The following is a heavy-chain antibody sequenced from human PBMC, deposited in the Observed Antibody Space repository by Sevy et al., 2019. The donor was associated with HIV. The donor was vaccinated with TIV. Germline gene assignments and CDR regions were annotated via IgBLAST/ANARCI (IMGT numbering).Heavy chain of an antibody. CDR2: ILYTGGT. CDR1: GGSFTSSDSY. Sequence: SETLSLTCTVSGGSFTSSDSYWSWIRQPPGEGLEWIGYILYTGGTYYNPFLKSRVAISVDTSEKKFSLKLSFLTAADTAVYYCASKRGYNDGPFDYWGQGTLVTVSS. V-gene: IGHV4-30-4*01. J-gene: IGHJ4*02. D-gene: IGHD5-12*01. CDR3: ASKRGYNDGPFDY.